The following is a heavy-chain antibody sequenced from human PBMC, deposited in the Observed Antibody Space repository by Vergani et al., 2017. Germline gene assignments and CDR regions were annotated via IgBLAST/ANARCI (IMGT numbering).Heavy chain of an antibody. D-gene: IGHD6-13*01. CDR3: ATGRPYSSSWPWVPYYYMDV. CDR2: FDPEDGET. CDR1: GYTLTELS. V-gene: IGHV1-24*01. J-gene: IGHJ6*03. Sequence: QVQLVQSGAEVKKPGASVKVSCKVSGYTLTELSMHWVRQAPGKGLEWMGGFDPEDGETIYAQKFQGRVTMTDDTSKDTAYMELISLRSEDTAVYYCATGRPYSSSWPWVPYYYMDVWGKGTTVTVSS.